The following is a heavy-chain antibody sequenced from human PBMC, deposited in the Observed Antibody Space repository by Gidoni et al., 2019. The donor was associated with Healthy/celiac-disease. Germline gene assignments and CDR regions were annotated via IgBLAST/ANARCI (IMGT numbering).Heavy chain of an antibody. D-gene: IGHD3-3*01. Sequence: EVQLLESGGGLVQPGGSLRLSCAASGFPFSSYAMSWVRQAPGKGLEWVSAISGSGGSTYYADSVKGRFTISRDNSKNTLYLQMNSLRAEDTAVYYCAKDSLLYDFWTMDVWGKGTTVTVSS. CDR3: AKDSLLYDFWTMDV. V-gene: IGHV3-23*01. CDR2: ISGSGGST. J-gene: IGHJ6*03. CDR1: GFPFSSYA.